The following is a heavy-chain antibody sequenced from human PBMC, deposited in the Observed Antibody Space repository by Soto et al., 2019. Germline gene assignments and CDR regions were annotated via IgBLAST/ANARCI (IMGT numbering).Heavy chain of an antibody. CDR2: ISGSGGST. D-gene: IGHD6-19*01. Sequence: GGSLGLSCAASGFTFSSYAMVWVRQATGKGLEWVSAISGSGGSTYYADSVKGRFTISRDNSKNTLYLQMNSLRAEDTAVYYCAKDWIAVAGTRDYWGQGTLVTVAS. CDR3: AKDWIAVAGTRDY. CDR1: GFTFSSYA. V-gene: IGHV3-23*01. J-gene: IGHJ4*02.